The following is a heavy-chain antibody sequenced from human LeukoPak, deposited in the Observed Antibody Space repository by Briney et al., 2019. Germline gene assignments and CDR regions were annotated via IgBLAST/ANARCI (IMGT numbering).Heavy chain of an antibody. CDR1: GFTFSDEY. Sequence: PGGSLRLSCAASGFTFSDEYMNWIRQAPGKGLEWVSYISGSGDIIYYADSVKGRFTISRDNSKNTLSLQVNSLRVEDTAVYYCARHETDTAMVIDYWGQGTLVTVSS. V-gene: IGHV3-11*04. J-gene: IGHJ4*02. D-gene: IGHD5-18*01. CDR2: ISGSGDII. CDR3: ARHETDTAMVIDY.